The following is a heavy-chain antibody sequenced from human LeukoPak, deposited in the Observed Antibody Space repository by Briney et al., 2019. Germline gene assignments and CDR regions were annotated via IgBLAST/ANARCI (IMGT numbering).Heavy chain of an antibody. D-gene: IGHD1-1*01. Sequence: SETLSLTCTVSGGSISSYYWSWIRQPPGKGLEWIGYTYYSGSANYNPSLKSRVTMSVDTSKNQLSLRLSSVTAADTAVYYCARGAGGYRFDPWGQGTLVTVSS. V-gene: IGHV4-59*01. CDR2: TYYSGSA. J-gene: IGHJ5*02. CDR1: GGSISSYY. CDR3: ARGAGGYRFDP.